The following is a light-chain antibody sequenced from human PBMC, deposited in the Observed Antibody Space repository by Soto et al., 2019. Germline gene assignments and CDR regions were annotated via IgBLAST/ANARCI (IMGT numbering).Light chain of an antibody. CDR3: SSYTSSSRVV. CDR1: SSDVGVYNY. V-gene: IGLV2-14*01. CDR2: EVS. Sequence: QSALTQPASVSGSPGQSITFSCTGTSSDVGVYNYVSWYQQHPGKAPKLMIYEVSNRPSGVSNRFSGSKSGNTASLTISGLQAEDEADYYCSSYTSSSRVVFGGGTKLTVL. J-gene: IGLJ2*01.